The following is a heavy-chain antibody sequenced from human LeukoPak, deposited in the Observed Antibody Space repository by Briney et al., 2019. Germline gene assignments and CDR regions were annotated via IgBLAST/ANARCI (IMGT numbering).Heavy chain of an antibody. CDR3: ARGSGSYFFDY. CDR2: IYYSGST. J-gene: IGHJ4*02. CDR1: GGSISSGGYC. Sequence: SQTLSLTCTVSGGSISSGGYCWSWIRQHPGKGLEWIGYIYYSGSTYYNPSLKSRVTISVDTSKNQFSLKLSSVTAADTAVYYCARGSGSYFFDYWGQGTLVTVSS. D-gene: IGHD1-26*01. V-gene: IGHV4-31*03.